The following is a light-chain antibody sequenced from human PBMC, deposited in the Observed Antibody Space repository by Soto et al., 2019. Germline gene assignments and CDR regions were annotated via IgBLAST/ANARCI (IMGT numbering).Light chain of an antibody. V-gene: IGKV3-15*01. CDR2: GAS. CDR3: QQYDNLPPWT. J-gene: IGKJ1*01. CDR1: QSVGTY. Sequence: EIVMTQSPATLSVSPGERATLSCKASQSVGTYLAWYQQKPGQAPRLLIYGASTRATGVPDRFSGGESGTEFTLNLSSLQSEDFAIYHCQQYDNLPPWTFGQGSKVEIK.